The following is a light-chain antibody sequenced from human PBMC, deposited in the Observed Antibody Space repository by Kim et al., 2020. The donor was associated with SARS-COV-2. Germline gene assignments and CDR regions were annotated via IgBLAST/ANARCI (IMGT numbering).Light chain of an antibody. CDR3: QSYDSSLSASV. J-gene: IGLJ3*02. CDR2: GNT. Sequence: QSVLTQPPSVSGAPGQRVTISCTGSSSNIGANYDVHWYQQLPGTAPKLLIHGNTNRPSGVPDRFSGSKSGTSASLAITGLQAEDEADYYCQSYDSSLSASVFGGGTQLTVL. CDR1: SSNIGANYD. V-gene: IGLV1-40*01.